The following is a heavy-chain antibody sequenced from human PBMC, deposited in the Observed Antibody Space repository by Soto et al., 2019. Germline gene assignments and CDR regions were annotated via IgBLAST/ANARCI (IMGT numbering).Heavy chain of an antibody. CDR3: VRATLSWGHYYFRGLDV. V-gene: IGHV3-7*01. D-gene: IGHD3-22*01. CDR1: GFMFGTYW. J-gene: IGHJ6*02. CDR2: IKHDGNEK. Sequence: LRLSCAATGFMFGTYWMSWVRQAPGKGLEWVANIKHDGNEKYHADSVKGRFTVSRDNVKNFLHLQMSSLRGDDTGVYFCVRATLSWGHYYFRGLDVWGQGTTVTVS.